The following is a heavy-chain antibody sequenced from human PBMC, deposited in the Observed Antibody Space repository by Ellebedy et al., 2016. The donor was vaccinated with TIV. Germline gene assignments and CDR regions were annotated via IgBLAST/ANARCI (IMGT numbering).Heavy chain of an antibody. D-gene: IGHD2-2*01. Sequence: GESLKISCVDSGLTFSSYWMSWVRQAPGRGLEWLANINQAGSDKNYVDSVKGRFTISRDNAKKSLYLQMDSLRAEDTAVYYCARGSGYCSSTSCSGGSDWGQGTPVTVSS. J-gene: IGHJ4*02. CDR3: ARGSGYCSSTSCSGGSD. CDR1: GLTFSSYW. CDR2: INQAGSDK. V-gene: IGHV3-7*03.